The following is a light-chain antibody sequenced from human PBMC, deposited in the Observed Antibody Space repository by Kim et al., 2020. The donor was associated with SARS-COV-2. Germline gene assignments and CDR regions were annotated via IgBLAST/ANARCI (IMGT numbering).Light chain of an antibody. J-gene: IGLJ2*01. Sequence: GQRVTISCSGSSSNIGSNTVNWYQQRPGTAPKLLLYSNNQRPSGVPDRFSGSKSGTSASLAISGLQSEDEADYYCAAWDDSLNGVIFGGGTQLTVL. CDR2: SNN. CDR3: AAWDDSLNGVI. CDR1: SSNIGSNT. V-gene: IGLV1-44*01.